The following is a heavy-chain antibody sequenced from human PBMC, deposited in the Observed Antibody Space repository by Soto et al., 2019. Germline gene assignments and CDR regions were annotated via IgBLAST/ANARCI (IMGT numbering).Heavy chain of an antibody. Sequence: QVQLVESGGGVVQPGRSLRLSCAASGFTFSSYGMHWVRQAPGKGLEWVAVISYDGSNKYYADSVKGRFTISRDNSKNTLYLQMNSLRAEDTAVYYCAKDGYRPVVVAAIEVPYYYYYGMDVWGQGTTVTVSS. CDR2: ISYDGSNK. D-gene: IGHD2-15*01. CDR1: GFTFSSYG. V-gene: IGHV3-30*18. CDR3: AKDGYRPVVVAAIEVPYYYYYGMDV. J-gene: IGHJ6*02.